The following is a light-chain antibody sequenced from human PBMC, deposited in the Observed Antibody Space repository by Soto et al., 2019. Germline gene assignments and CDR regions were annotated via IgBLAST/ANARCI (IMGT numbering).Light chain of an antibody. CDR1: QSVSSSY. Sequence: EIVLTQSPGTLSLSPGERATLSCRASQSVSSSYLAWYQQKPGQAPRLLIYGASSRATGIPDGFSGSGSGTDFTLTISRLEPEDFAVYYCQQYGSSPFTFSPGTKVDI. CDR3: QQYGSSPFT. V-gene: IGKV3-20*01. CDR2: GAS. J-gene: IGKJ3*01.